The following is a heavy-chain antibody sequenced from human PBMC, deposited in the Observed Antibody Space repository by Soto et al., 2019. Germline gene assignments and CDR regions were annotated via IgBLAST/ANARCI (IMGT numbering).Heavy chain of an antibody. CDR1: GGTFSSYA. CDR2: IIPIFGTA. J-gene: IGHJ4*02. D-gene: IGHD1-1*01. Sequence: GASVKVSCKASGGTFSSYAISWVRQAPGQGLEWMGGIIPIFGTANYAQKFQGRVTITADESTSTAYMELSSLRSEDTAVYYCAWGGQLELYSYWGQGTLVTVSS. V-gene: IGHV1-69*13. CDR3: AWGGQLELYSY.